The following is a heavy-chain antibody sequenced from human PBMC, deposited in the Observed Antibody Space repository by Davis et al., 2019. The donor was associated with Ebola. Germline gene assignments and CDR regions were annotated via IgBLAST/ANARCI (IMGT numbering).Heavy chain of an antibody. CDR2: ISYDGSNK. CDR3: AREALLIEYCSSTSCSSYFDY. V-gene: IGHV3-30-3*01. Sequence: GESLKISCAASGFTFSSYAMHWVRQAPGKGLEWVAVISYDGSNKYYADSVKGRFTISRDNSKNTLYLQMNSLRAEDTAVYYCAREALLIEYCSSTSCSSYFDYWGQGTLVTVSS. D-gene: IGHD2-2*01. CDR1: GFTFSSYA. J-gene: IGHJ4*02.